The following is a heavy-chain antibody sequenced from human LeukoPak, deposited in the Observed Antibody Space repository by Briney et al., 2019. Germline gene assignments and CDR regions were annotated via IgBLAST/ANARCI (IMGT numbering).Heavy chain of an antibody. CDR2: MNPNSGNT. D-gene: IGHD6-13*01. Sequence: ASVKVSCKASGYTFTSYDINWVRQATGQGLEWMGWMNPNSGNTGYAQKFQGRVTMTRNTSISTAYMELSSLRSEDTAVYYCATGALGSSWIDYWGQGTLVTVSS. CDR3: ATGALGSSWIDY. V-gene: IGHV1-8*01. J-gene: IGHJ4*02. CDR1: GYTFTSYD.